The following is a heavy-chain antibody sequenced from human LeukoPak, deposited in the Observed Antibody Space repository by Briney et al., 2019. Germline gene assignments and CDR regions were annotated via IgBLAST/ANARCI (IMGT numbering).Heavy chain of an antibody. CDR2: ISGSVTEI. Sequence: PGGSLRLSCAASGFTFSSYSMNWVRQAPGKGLEWVSYISGSVTEIYYADSVKGRFTISRDNAKNALYLQMNSLSAEDTAVYYCARVSGTYYKGHFDYWGQGTLVTVSS. V-gene: IGHV3-21*01. CDR3: ARVSGTYYKGHFDY. J-gene: IGHJ4*02. CDR1: GFTFSSYS. D-gene: IGHD3-10*01.